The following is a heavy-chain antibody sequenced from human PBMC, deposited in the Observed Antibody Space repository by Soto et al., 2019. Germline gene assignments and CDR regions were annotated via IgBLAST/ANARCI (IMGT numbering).Heavy chain of an antibody. CDR3: ARFIDSSSWYGKNWFDP. Sequence: PSETLSLTCTVSGGSISSGGYYWSWIRQHPGKGLEWIGYIYYSGSTYYNPSLKSRVTISVDTSKNQFSLKLSSVTAADTAVYYCARFIDSSSWYGKNWFDPWGQGTLVTVSS. CDR2: IYYSGST. D-gene: IGHD6-13*01. J-gene: IGHJ5*02. V-gene: IGHV4-31*03. CDR1: GGSISSGGYY.